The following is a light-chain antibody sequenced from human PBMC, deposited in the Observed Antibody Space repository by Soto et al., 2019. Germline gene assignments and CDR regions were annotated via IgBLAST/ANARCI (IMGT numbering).Light chain of an antibody. V-gene: IGLV2-14*01. CDR2: EVS. CDR1: SSDVGGFHY. Sequence: QSVLTQPASVSGSPGQSITISCTGTSSDVGGFHYVSWYQQHPGKAPKLIIFEVSLWPSGVSPRFSGSKSGNTASLTISGLQAEDEADYYCCSYAGSSFWVFGGATKLTVL. CDR3: CSYAGSSFWV. J-gene: IGLJ3*02.